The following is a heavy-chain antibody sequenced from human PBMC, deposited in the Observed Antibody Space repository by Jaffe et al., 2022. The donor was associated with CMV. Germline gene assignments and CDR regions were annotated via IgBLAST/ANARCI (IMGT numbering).Heavy chain of an antibody. CDR1: GYTFTGYY. Sequence: QVQLVQSGAEVKKPGASVKVSCKASGYTFTGYYMHWVRQAPGQGLEWMGWINPNSGGTNYAQKFQGRVTMTRDTSISTAYMELSRLRSDDTAVYYCARSHLLGQQLVALWYWGQGTLVTVSS. CDR3: ARSHLLGQQLVALWY. CDR2: INPNSGGT. V-gene: IGHV1-2*02. J-gene: IGHJ4*02. D-gene: IGHD6-13*01.